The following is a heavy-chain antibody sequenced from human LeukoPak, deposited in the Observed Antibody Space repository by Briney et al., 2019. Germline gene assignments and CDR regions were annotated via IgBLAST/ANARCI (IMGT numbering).Heavy chain of an antibody. J-gene: IGHJ4*02. CDR1: GGSISSGDYY. Sequence: PSEPVSLTCSVSGGSISSGDYYWSWIRQPPGKGLEWIGYIYYSGSTYYNPSLKGRVTISVDTSKNQFSLKLSSVTAADTAVYYCASLYGSGSSKIDYWGQGTLVTVSS. CDR3: ASLYGSGSSKIDY. D-gene: IGHD3-10*01. CDR2: IYYSGST. V-gene: IGHV4-30-4*01.